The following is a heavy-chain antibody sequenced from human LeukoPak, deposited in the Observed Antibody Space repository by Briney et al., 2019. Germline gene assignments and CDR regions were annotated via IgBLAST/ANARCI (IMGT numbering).Heavy chain of an antibody. CDR1: GFTFSNAW. CDR2: IKSKTDGGTT. J-gene: IGHJ4*02. D-gene: IGHD3-16*01. V-gene: IGHV3-15*01. Sequence: GGSLRLSCAASGFTFSNAWMSWVRQAPGKGLEWVGRIKSKTDGGTTDYAAPVKGRFTISRDDSKNTLYLQMNSLKTEDTAVYYCTTDPTGGGAPLDYWGQGTLVTVSS. CDR3: TTDPTGGGAPLDY.